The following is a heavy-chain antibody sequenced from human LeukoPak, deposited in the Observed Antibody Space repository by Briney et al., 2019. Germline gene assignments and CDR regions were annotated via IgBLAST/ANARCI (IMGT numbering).Heavy chain of an antibody. J-gene: IGHJ4*02. Sequence: GGSLRLSCAASGFTFSSYAMHWVRQAPGKGLEYVSAISSNGGSTYYANSVKGRFTISRDNSKNTRDLQMGSLRAEDMAVYYCARAEISGSYDYWGQGTLVTVSS. CDR1: GFTFSSYA. CDR3: ARAEISGSYDY. V-gene: IGHV3-64*01. CDR2: ISSNGGST. D-gene: IGHD3-10*01.